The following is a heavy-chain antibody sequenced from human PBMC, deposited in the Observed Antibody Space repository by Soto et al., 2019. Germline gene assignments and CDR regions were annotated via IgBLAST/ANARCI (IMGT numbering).Heavy chain of an antibody. Sequence: EVQLLESGGGFIHPGGSLRLSCAASGFSFSSFAMNWVRQAPGKGLEWVSIISGSAESTFYADSVKGRFTISRDNSKSKLYLQINSLRAEDTAVYYCAKTRGAMIYAISVYGMDVWGQGTTVTVSS. V-gene: IGHV3-23*01. CDR3: AKTRGAMIYAISVYGMDV. D-gene: IGHD2-8*01. CDR1: GFSFSSFA. CDR2: ISGSAEST. J-gene: IGHJ6*02.